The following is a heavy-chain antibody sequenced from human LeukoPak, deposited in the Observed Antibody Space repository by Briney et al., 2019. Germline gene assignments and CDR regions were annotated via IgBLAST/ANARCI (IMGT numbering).Heavy chain of an antibody. J-gene: IGHJ6*02. CDR1: GFTFNTYG. V-gene: IGHV3-33*01. D-gene: IGHD2-15*01. Sequence: GGSLRLSCAASGFTFNTYGMHWVRQAPGKGLEWVAVTWYDGSNKYYADSVKGRFTISRDNSKNTLYLQMNRLRAKDTAVYYCARDRDCSGGSCYYYYYGMDVWGQGTTVTVSS. CDR2: TWYDGSNK. CDR3: ARDRDCSGGSCYYYYYGMDV.